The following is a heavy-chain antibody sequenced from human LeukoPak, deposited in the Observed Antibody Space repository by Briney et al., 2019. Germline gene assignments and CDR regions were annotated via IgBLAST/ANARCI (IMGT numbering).Heavy chain of an antibody. D-gene: IGHD5-24*01. V-gene: IGHV1-2*02. CDR2: LNPNSGDT. Sequence: ASVKVSCKASGYTFTDYYMHWVRQAPGQGLEWMGWLNPNSGDTNYAQKFQGRVSMTRDSSISTAYMDLSDLRSDDTAVYSCARGRNIEMTTMSGGSDYWGQGTLVTVSS. J-gene: IGHJ4*02. CDR1: GYTFTDYY. CDR3: ARGRNIEMTTMSGGSDY.